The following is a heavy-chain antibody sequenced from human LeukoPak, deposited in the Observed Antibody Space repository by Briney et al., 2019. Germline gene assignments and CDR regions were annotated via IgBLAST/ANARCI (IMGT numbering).Heavy chain of an antibody. CDR3: ARRTDGPTFDY. CDR2: IYYSGST. D-gene: IGHD5-24*01. Sequence: SETLSLTCTVSGGSISSGGYYWSWIRQHPGKGLEWIGYIYYSGSTYYNPSLKSRVTISVDTSKNQFSLKLSSVTAADTAVYYCARRTDGPTFDYWGQGTLVTVSS. V-gene: IGHV4-31*03. J-gene: IGHJ4*02. CDR1: GGSISSGGYY.